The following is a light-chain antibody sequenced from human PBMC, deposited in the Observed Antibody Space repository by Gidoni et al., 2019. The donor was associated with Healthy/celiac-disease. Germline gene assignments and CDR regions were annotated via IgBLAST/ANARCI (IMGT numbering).Light chain of an antibody. J-gene: IGKJ5*01. CDR1: QSVSSS. Sequence: EIVLTQSPATLSWSPGERATLSCRASQSVSSSVAWYQQKPAQAPRLLIYDASNRATGIPARFRGSGAGPDFTLPISSLQPDDFAVYYFQQRSNWPPNTFGHGTRLEIK. V-gene: IGKV3-11*01. CDR3: QQRSNWPPNT. CDR2: DAS.